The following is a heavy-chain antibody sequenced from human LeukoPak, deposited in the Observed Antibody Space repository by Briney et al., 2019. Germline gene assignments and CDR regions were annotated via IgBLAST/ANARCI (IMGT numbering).Heavy chain of an antibody. V-gene: IGHV4-59*08. CDR1: GGSISPYC. D-gene: IGHD2-2*01. CDR3: ARRQRYCSSTSCYAQHRSGAFDI. CDR2: IYYSGST. J-gene: IGHJ3*02. Sequence: PSETLSLTCTVSGGSISPYCWSWIRQPPGKGLEWIGYIYYSGSTNYNPSLKSRVTMSVDTSKNHFSLELTSVTAADTAVYYCARRQRYCSSTSCYAQHRSGAFDIWGQGTMVTVSS.